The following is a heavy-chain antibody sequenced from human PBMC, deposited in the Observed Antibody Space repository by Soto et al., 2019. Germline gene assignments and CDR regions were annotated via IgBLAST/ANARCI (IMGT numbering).Heavy chain of an antibody. CDR3: ARVPVGGLELIFDY. Sequence: SETLSLTCTVSCGSISSYYWSWIRQPPGKGLEWIGYIYYSGSTNYNPSLKSRVTISVDTSKNQFSLKLSSVTAADTAVYYCARVPVGGLELIFDYWGQGTLVTVSS. V-gene: IGHV4-59*01. J-gene: IGHJ4*02. CDR2: IYYSGST. CDR1: CGSISSYY. D-gene: IGHD1-7*01.